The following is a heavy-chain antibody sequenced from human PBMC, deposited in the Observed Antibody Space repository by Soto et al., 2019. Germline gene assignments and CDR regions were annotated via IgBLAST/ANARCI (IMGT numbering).Heavy chain of an antibody. CDR1: GGTFSSYA. J-gene: IGHJ4*02. V-gene: IGHV1-69*13. CDR2: IIPIFGTA. CDR3: ARSREQLVFNVDY. Sequence: SVKVSCKAPGGTFSSYAISWVRQAPGQGLEWMGGIIPIFGTANYAQKFQGRVTITADESTSTAYMELSSLRSEDTAVYYCARSREQLVFNVDYWGQGTLVTVSS. D-gene: IGHD6-6*01.